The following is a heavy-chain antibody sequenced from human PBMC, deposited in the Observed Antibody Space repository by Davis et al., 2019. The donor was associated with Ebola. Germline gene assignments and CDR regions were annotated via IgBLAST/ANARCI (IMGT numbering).Heavy chain of an antibody. Sequence: GGSLRLSCAASGFTFNRYAMHWVRQAPGKGLEWVAVISYDGSKKYYADSVKGRFTISRDDSKNTLYLQLDSLRAEDTAVYYCARDSGSSSVYWGQGTLVTVSS. CDR2: ISYDGSKK. CDR3: ARDSGSSSVY. V-gene: IGHV3-30-3*01. D-gene: IGHD6-6*01. CDR1: GFTFNRYA. J-gene: IGHJ4*02.